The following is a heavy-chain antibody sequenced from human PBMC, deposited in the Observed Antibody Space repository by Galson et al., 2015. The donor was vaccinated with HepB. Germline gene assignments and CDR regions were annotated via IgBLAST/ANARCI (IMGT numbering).Heavy chain of an antibody. D-gene: IGHD3-10*01. Sequence: PALVKPTQTLTLPCTFSGFSLTTSGVGVGWIRQPPGKALECLALIFWDNNKRYSPSLHSRLTITKDTSKNQVVLSMTNMDPVDTGTYYCAHTITRGEFDYWGQGTLVTVSS. J-gene: IGHJ4*02. CDR1: GFSLTTSGVG. CDR3: AHTITRGEFDY. V-gene: IGHV2-5*02. CDR2: IFWDNNK.